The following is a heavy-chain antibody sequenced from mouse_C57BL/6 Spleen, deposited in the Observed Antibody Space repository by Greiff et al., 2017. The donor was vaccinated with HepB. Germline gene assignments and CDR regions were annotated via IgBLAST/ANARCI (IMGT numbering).Heavy chain of an antibody. CDR1: GYTFTSYG. V-gene: IGHV1-58*01. D-gene: IGHD1-1*01. CDR2: IYIGNGYT. Sequence: EVQRVESGAELVRPGSSVKMSCKTSGYTFTSYGINWVKQRPGQGLEWIGYIYIGNGYTEYNEKFKGKATLTSDTSSSTAYMQLSSLTSEDSAIYFCARAVENYDYAMDYWGQGTSVTVSS. J-gene: IGHJ4*01. CDR3: ARAVENYDYAMDY.